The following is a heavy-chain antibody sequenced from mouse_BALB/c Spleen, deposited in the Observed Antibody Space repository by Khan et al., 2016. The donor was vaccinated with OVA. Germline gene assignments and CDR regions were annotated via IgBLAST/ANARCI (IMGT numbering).Heavy chain of an antibody. V-gene: IGHV9-3-1*01. CDR2: LNTYTGEP. J-gene: IGHJ4*01. Sequence: QIQLVQSGPELKKPGETVKISCKASGYTFTNYGMNWVKQSPGKALKWMGWLNTYTGEPTYADDFKGRFAFSLETSASTAYLPINNLKHEDTATYFCARPPYCSYTLVYWGQGTSVTVSS. CDR3: ARPPYCSYTLVY. D-gene: IGHD2-10*01. CDR1: GYTFTNYG.